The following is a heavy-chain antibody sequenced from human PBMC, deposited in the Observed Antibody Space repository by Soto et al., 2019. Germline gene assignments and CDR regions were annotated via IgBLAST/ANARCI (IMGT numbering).Heavy chain of an antibody. CDR3: AKDWSPYGSGSYYLPDNWFDP. J-gene: IGHJ5*02. CDR1: GFTFSSYG. V-gene: IGHV3-30*18. CDR2: ISYDGSNK. Sequence: GGSLRLSCAASGFTFSSYGMHWVRQAPGKGLEWVAVISYDGSNKYYADSVKGRFTISRDNSKNTLYLQMNSLRAEDTAVYYCAKDWSPYGSGSYYLPDNWFDPWGQGTLVTVSS. D-gene: IGHD3-10*01.